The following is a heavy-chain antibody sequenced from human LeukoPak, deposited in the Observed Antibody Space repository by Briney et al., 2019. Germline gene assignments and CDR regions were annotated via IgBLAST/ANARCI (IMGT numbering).Heavy chain of an antibody. D-gene: IGHD5-24*01. V-gene: IGHV4-59*01. J-gene: IGHJ4*02. CDR2: ISYSGST. CDR3: ARGSRDGYNYVDYFDY. CDR1: GASISSSY. Sequence: PSETLSLTCSVSGASISSSYWSWLRQPPGKGLEWIGYISYSGSTNYNPSLKSRVTISVDTSKNQVSLKLSSVTAADTAVYYCARGSRDGYNYVDYFDYWGQGTLVTVSS.